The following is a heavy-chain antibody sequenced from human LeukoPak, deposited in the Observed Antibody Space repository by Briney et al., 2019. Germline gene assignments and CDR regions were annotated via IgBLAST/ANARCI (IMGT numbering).Heavy chain of an antibody. J-gene: IGHJ4*02. CDR1: GFTFSSYS. D-gene: IGHD1-26*01. V-gene: IGHV3-21*01. CDR3: ARGSFGRGGSYSH. Sequence: GGSLRLSCAASGFTFSSYSMNWVRQAPWKGLEWVSSISSSSSYIYYADSVKGRFTISRDNAKNSLYLQMNSLRAEDTAVYYCARGSFGRGGSYSHWGQGTLVTVSS. CDR2: ISSSSSYI.